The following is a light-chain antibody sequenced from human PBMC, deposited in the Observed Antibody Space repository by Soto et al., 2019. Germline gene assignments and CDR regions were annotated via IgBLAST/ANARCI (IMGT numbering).Light chain of an antibody. Sequence: QAVVTQEPSLTVSPGGTVTLTCDSSTGVVTSGHYPYWFQQKPGQAPRTLIFDTNNKHSWTPARFSGSLLGGKAALTLSGAQPEDEADYCCLLFYSGLRPVFGGGTKLTVL. CDR1: TGVVTSGHY. CDR3: LLFYSGLRPV. CDR2: DTN. J-gene: IGLJ2*01. V-gene: IGLV7-46*01.